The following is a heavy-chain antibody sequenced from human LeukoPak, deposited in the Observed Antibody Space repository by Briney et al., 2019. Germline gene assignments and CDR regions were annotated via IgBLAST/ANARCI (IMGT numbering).Heavy chain of an antibody. J-gene: IGHJ5*02. CDR3: ARDYYAEWLVGSDPNWFDP. D-gene: IGHD6-19*01. CDR1: GYTFTDYY. CDR2: INPNSGGT. Sequence: ASVKVSCKASGYTFTDYYMHWVRQAPGQGLEWMGWINPNSGGTNYAQKFQGRVTMTRDTSISTAYMELSRLRSDDTAVYYCARDYYAEWLVGSDPNWFDPWGQGTLVTVSS. V-gene: IGHV1-2*02.